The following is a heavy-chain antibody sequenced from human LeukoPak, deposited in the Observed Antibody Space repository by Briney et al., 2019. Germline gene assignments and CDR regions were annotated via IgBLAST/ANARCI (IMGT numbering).Heavy chain of an antibody. V-gene: IGHV4-39*01. CDR2: IYYTGST. J-gene: IGHJ5*02. CDR1: GDSISNSRYH. Sequence: SETLSLTCAVSGDSISNSRYHWGWIRQPPGKGLEWMASIYYTGSTYYNSSLKSRVTISVDTSKNQFSLKLTSVTAADTAVYYCARHLMAVIDPWGQGTLVTVPS. CDR3: ARHLMAVIDP. D-gene: IGHD2-8*01.